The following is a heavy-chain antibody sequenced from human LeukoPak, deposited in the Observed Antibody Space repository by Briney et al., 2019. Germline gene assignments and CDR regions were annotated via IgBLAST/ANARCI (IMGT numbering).Heavy chain of an antibody. CDR1: GESFSGYY. CDR2: INHSGST. J-gene: IGHJ4*02. CDR3: ARDRVAVAGKRD. Sequence: KPSETLSLTCAVYGESFSGYYWSWIRQPPGKGLEWIGEINHSGSTNYNPSLKSRVTISIDTSKNQFSLKLSSVTAADTAVYYCARDRVAVAGKRDWGQGTLVTVSS. D-gene: IGHD6-19*01. V-gene: IGHV4-34*01.